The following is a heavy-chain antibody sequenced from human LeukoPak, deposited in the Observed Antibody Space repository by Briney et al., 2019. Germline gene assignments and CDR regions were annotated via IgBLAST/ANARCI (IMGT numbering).Heavy chain of an antibody. J-gene: IGHJ4*02. D-gene: IGHD6-19*01. Sequence: GGSLRLSCAASGFTFSSYWMHWVRQAPGKGLEWVSGISWNSGSIGYADSVKGRFTISRDNAKNSLYLQMNSLRAEDTALYYCAKDGGGIGGWYLDYWGQGTLVTVSS. CDR3: AKDGGGIGGWYLDY. CDR2: ISWNSGSI. CDR1: GFTFSSYW. V-gene: IGHV3-9*01.